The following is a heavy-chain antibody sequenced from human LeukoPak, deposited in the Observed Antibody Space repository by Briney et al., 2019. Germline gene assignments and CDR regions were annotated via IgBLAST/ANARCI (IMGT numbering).Heavy chain of an antibody. J-gene: IGHJ6*02. Sequence: LSLTCTVSGGSISSYYWSWVRQAPGKGLEWVGFIRSKAYGGTTEYAASVKGRFTISRDDSKSIAYLQMNSLKTEDTAVYYCTRVPEDYYYYYGMDVWGQGTTVTVSS. CDR1: GGSISSYY. CDR3: TRVPEDYYYYYGMDV. V-gene: IGHV3-49*04. CDR2: IRSKAYGGTT.